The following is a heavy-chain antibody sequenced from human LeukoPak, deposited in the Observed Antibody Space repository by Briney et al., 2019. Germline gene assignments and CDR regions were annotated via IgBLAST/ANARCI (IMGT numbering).Heavy chain of an antibody. Sequence: PGGSLRLSCAASGFTVSNNYMSWVRQAPGKGLEWVSVIYSDSSAYYADSVKGRFTISRDNSKDTLYLQMNSLRAEDTAVYYCARVSPEIAFDIWGQGTMVTVSS. V-gene: IGHV3-53*01. CDR1: GFTVSNNY. CDR2: IYSDSSA. D-gene: IGHD5-24*01. CDR3: ARVSPEIAFDI. J-gene: IGHJ3*02.